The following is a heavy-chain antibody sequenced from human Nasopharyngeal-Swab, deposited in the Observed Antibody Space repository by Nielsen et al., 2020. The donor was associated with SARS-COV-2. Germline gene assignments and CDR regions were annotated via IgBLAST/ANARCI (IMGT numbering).Heavy chain of an antibody. D-gene: IGHD1-26*01. CDR2: IKSKTDGGTT. Sequence: GGSPEISCAASGFTFSNAWMSWVRQAPGKGLEWVGRIKSKTDGGTTDYAAPVKGRFTISRDDSKNTLYLQMNSLKTEDTAVYYCTTGGRWELRPIDYWGQGTLVTVSS. CDR3: TTGGRWELRPIDY. CDR1: GFTFSNAW. J-gene: IGHJ4*02. V-gene: IGHV3-15*01.